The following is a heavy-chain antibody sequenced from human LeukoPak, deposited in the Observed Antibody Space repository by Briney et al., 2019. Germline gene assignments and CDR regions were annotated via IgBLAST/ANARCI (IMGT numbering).Heavy chain of an antibody. CDR2: IKYDGSEK. CDR3: ARDDNWNDKPFDH. J-gene: IGHJ4*02. V-gene: IGHV3-7*01. CDR1: GFTFGTYW. Sequence: GGSLRLSCVDSGFTFGTYWMTWVRQAPGKGLEWVANIKYDGSEKYYVDSVKGRFTISRDNAKNSLYLQMNSLRAEDTALYYCARDDNWNDKPFDHWGQGVLVTVSS. D-gene: IGHD1-20*01.